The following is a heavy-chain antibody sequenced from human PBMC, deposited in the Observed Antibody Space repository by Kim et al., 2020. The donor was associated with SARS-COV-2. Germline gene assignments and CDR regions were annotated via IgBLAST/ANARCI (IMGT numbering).Heavy chain of an antibody. J-gene: IGHJ4*02. D-gene: IGHD1-20*01. CDR3: AKVRYNWNEFDY. V-gene: IGHV3-23*01. Sequence: FSSAPVQGRVSVSRYNSKNKLYLQMNSLRAEDTAVYFCAKVRYNWNEFDYWGQGSLVTVSS.